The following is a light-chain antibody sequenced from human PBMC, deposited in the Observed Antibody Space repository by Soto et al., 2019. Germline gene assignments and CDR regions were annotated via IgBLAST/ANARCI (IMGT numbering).Light chain of an antibody. CDR2: DAS. V-gene: IGKV1-5*01. Sequence: DIPMTQSPSTLSASVGDRVSITCRASQTISSWLAWYQQKPGKAPKLLIYDASSLESGVPSRLIGSGSGTEFTLTISSLQPDDFATYYCQQYKSSRSFGQGTTVEIK. J-gene: IGKJ1*01. CDR1: QTISSW. CDR3: QQYKSSRS.